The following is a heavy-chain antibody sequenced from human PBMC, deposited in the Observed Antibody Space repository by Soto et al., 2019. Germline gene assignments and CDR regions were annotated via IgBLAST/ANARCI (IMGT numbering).Heavy chain of an antibody. CDR1: GFTFSSYA. V-gene: IGHV3-23*01. Sequence: GGSLRLSCAASGFTFSSYAMSWVRQAPGKGLEWVSAISGSGGSTYYADSVKGRFTISRDNSKNTLYLQMNSLRAEDTAVYYCAKDAHYYYDSSGYSDYWGQGTLVTVSS. CDR3: AKDAHYYYDSSGYSDY. J-gene: IGHJ4*02. CDR2: ISGSGGST. D-gene: IGHD3-22*01.